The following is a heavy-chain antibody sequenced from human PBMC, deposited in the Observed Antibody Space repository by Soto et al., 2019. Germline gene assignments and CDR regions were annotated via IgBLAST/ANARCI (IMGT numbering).Heavy chain of an antibody. CDR2: IYYSGST. V-gene: IGHV4-31*03. CDR3: RFGDFSWVSYYYYYMAV. J-gene: IGHJ6*03. Sequence: PSETLSLTCTVSGGSISSGGYYWSWIRQHPGKGLEWIGYIYYSGSTYYNPSLKSRVTISVDTSKNQFSLKLSSVTAADTAVYNSRFGDFSWVSYYYYYMAVWGKGTTVTVSS. CDR1: GGSISSGGYY. D-gene: IGHD3-16*01.